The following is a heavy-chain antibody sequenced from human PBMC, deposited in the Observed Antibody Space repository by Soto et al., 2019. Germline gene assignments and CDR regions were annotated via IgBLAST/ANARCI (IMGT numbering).Heavy chain of an antibody. CDR2: ISYDGSNK. V-gene: IGHV3-30-3*01. D-gene: IGHD1-26*01. Sequence: QVQLVESGGGVVQPGRSLRLSCAASGFTFSSYAMHWVRQAPGKGLEWVAVISYDGSNKYYADSVKGRFTISRDNSKNTLYLQMNSLRAEDTAVYYCARVGSSDGVDYWGQGTLVTVSS. J-gene: IGHJ4*02. CDR3: ARVGSSDGVDY. CDR1: GFTFSSYA.